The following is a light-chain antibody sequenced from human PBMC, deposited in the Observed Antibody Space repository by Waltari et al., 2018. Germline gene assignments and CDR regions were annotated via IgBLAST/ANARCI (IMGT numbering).Light chain of an antibody. Sequence: QSALTQPASVSGSPGQSITISCTGTSSDFGGFNHVSWYQQYPGKAPKLMIFEVSNRPSGVSNRFSGSKSGNTASLTISGLQAEDEADYYCSSFTSSSVYVFGTGTKVTVL. CDR3: SSFTSSSVYV. CDR1: SSDFGGFNH. V-gene: IGLV2-14*01. J-gene: IGLJ1*01. CDR2: EVS.